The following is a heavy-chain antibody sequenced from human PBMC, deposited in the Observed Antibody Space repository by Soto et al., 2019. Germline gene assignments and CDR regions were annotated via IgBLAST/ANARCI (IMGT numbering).Heavy chain of an antibody. CDR1: GGSISSGDYY. CDR3: ASHNLRYYDILTEDY. Sequence: SETLSLTCTVSGGSISSGDYYWSWIRQPPGKGLEWIGYIYYSGSTYYNPSLKSRVTISVDTSKNQFSLKLSSATAADTAVYYCASHNLRYYDILTEDYWGQGTLVTVSS. D-gene: IGHD3-9*01. V-gene: IGHV4-30-4*01. CDR2: IYYSGST. J-gene: IGHJ4*02.